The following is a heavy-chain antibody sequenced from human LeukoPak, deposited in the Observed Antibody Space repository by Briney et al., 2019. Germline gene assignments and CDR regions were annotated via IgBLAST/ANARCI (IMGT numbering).Heavy chain of an antibody. CDR3: ARDNRGLFAY. CDR2: MKHDGSEK. V-gene: IGHV3-7*03. J-gene: IGHJ4*02. CDR1: GFTFSSDW. Sequence: VGSLRLSCAASGFTFSSDWMAWVRQAPGKRRGWWANMKHDGSEKYYTDSLKGRFTISRANDKNSLYLQMNSLRAADTDLYYCARDNRGLFAYWGQGTLVPVSS. D-gene: IGHD2/OR15-2a*01.